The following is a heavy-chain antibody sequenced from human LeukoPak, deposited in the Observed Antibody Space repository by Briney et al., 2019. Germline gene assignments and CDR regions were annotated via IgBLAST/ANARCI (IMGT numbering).Heavy chain of an antibody. V-gene: IGHV4-59*08. CDR2: IYNSGNT. Sequence: PSETLSLTCTVSGGSIRSYYWTWIRQPPGKGLEWIGYIYNSGNTNYNPSLKSRLSISVDTSKNQFSLTLSSVTAADTAVYYCARGTPYGSGWLIDYWGQGTLVTVSS. D-gene: IGHD6-19*01. CDR1: GGSIRSYY. CDR3: ARGTPYGSGWLIDY. J-gene: IGHJ4*02.